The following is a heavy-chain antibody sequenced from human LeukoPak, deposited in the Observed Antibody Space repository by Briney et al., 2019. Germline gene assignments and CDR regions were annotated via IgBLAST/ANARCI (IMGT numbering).Heavy chain of an antibody. J-gene: IGHJ4*02. CDR1: GFTFSSFA. CDR3: ARDNGNKYYFDY. D-gene: IGHD2-8*01. Sequence: GGSLRLSCAASGFTFSSFAMSWVRQAPGKGLEWVSAISGSGGSTYYADSVKGRFTISRDNSKNTLYLQMNSLRAEDTAVYYCARDNGNKYYFDYWGQGTLVTVSS. V-gene: IGHV3-23*01. CDR2: ISGSGGST.